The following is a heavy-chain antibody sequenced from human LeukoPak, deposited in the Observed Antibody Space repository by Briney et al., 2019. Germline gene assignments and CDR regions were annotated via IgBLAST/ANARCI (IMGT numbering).Heavy chain of an antibody. J-gene: IGHJ3*02. Sequence: GESLKISCKGSGYSFTSYWISWVRQMPGKGLEWMGRIDPSDSYTNDSPSFQGHVTISADKSISTAYLQWSSLKASDTAMYYCARRGYDSSGYYPVGAFDIWGQGTMVTVSS. CDR1: GYSFTSYW. CDR3: ARRGYDSSGYYPVGAFDI. V-gene: IGHV5-10-1*01. D-gene: IGHD3-22*01. CDR2: IDPSDSYT.